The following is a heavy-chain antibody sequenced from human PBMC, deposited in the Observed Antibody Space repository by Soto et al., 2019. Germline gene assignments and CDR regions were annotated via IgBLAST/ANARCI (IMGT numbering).Heavy chain of an antibody. Sequence: QVQLQESGPGLVKPSQTLSLTCTVSSGSISSGGYYWSWIRQHPGKGLEWIGYIYYSGSTYYNPSHKSXXTXSVXTSKNQFSLKLSSVTAADTAVYYCARDWGSGYPDYWGQGTLVTVSS. CDR2: IYYSGST. CDR1: SGSISSGGYY. J-gene: IGHJ4*02. D-gene: IGHD3-22*01. CDR3: ARDWGSGYPDY. V-gene: IGHV4-31*03.